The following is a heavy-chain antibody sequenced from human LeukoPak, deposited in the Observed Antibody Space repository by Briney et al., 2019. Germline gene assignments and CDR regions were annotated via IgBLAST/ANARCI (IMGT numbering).Heavy chain of an antibody. Sequence: PGGSLRLSCAVSGIALSNYGMSWVRQAPGKGLEWVAGITGSGGSTNYADPVKGRFTISRDNPKNTLYLQMNSLRAEDTAVYFCAKRGVVIRVILVGFHKEAYYFDSWGQGALVTVSS. CDR2: ITGSGGST. D-gene: IGHD3-22*01. J-gene: IGHJ4*02. CDR3: AKRGVVIRVILVGFHKEAYYFDS. V-gene: IGHV3-23*01. CDR1: GIALSNYG.